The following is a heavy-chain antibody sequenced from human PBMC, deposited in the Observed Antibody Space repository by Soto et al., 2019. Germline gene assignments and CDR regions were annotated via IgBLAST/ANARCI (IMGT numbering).Heavy chain of an antibody. CDR1: GFTFSSYG. CDR3: ARDLNVVTNTHYYYYGMDV. Sequence: PGGSLRLSCAASGFTFSSYGMHWVRQAPGKGLEWVAVIWYDGSNKYYADSVKGRFTISRDNSKNTLYLQMNSLRAEDTAVYYCARDLNVVTNTHYYYYGMDVWGQGTTVTVSS. J-gene: IGHJ6*02. D-gene: IGHD3-22*01. CDR2: IWYDGSNK. V-gene: IGHV3-33*08.